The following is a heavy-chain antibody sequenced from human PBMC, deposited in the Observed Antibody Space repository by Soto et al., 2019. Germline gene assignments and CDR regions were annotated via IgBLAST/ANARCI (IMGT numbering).Heavy chain of an antibody. V-gene: IGHV3-23*01. CDR3: AKVGLGLCLIFCIS. D-gene: IGHD3-9*01. J-gene: IGHJ5*02. Sequence: GGSLRLSCAASGFTFSSYAMSWVRQAPGKGLEWVSAISGSGGSTYYADSVKGRFTISRDNSKNTLYLQMNSLRAEDTAVYYCAKVGLGLCLIFCISWGQGTLVTVSS. CDR2: ISGSGGST. CDR1: GFTFSSYA.